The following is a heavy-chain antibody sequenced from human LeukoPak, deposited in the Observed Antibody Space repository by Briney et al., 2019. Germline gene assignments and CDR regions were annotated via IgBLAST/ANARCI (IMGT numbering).Heavy chain of an antibody. CDR2: IRSKTYGGTT. CDR1: GFTFGDSA. Sequence: GGSLRLSCITSGFTFGDSAMNWVRQAPGKGLEWVGFIRSKTYGGTTEYAASVKGRFTISRDDSKSIAYLQINSLKTEDTAVYYCTRDATQGTXXXYFDYWGQGTLVTVSS. V-gene: IGHV3-49*04. J-gene: IGHJ4*02. D-gene: IGHD2-15*01. CDR3: TRDATQGTXXXYFDY.